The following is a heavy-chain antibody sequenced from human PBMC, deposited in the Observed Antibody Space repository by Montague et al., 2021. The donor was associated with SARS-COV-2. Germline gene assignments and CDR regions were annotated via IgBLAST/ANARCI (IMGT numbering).Heavy chain of an antibody. CDR3: ARDLAYSYGFYYYGMDV. CDR1: GFTFSSYG. V-gene: IGHV3-33*01. J-gene: IGHJ6*02. CDR2: IWYDGSNK. Sequence: SRSLSFSASGFTFSSYGMHWVRQAPGKGLEWVAVIWYDGSNKYYADSVKGRFTISRDNSKNTLYLQMNSLRAEDTAVYYCARDLAYSYGFYYYGMDVWGQGTTVTVSS. D-gene: IGHD5-18*01.